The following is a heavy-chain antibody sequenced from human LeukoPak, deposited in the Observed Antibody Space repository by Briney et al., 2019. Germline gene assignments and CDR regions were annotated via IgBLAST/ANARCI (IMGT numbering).Heavy chain of an antibody. CDR2: IIPIFGTA. CDR3: ARDPAERLRGASYYYYMDV. J-gene: IGHJ6*03. CDR1: GGTFISYA. D-gene: IGHD1-1*01. Sequence: ASVKVSCKASGGTFISYAISWVRQAPGQGLEWMGGIIPIFGTANSAHTFPGRLTIPPPESTSPASMELSSLRSEDTAVYSCARDPAERLRGASYYYYMDVWGKGTTVTVSS. V-gene: IGHV1-69*13.